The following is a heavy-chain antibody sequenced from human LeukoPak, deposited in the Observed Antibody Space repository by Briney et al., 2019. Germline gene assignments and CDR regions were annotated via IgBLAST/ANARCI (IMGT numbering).Heavy chain of an antibody. CDR3: AREGLPDSSGYYFTY. CDR1: GYTFTSYY. CDR2: INPSGGST. D-gene: IGHD3-22*01. V-gene: IGHV1-46*01. J-gene: IGHJ4*02. Sequence: ASVTVSCKESGYTFTSYYMHWVRQAPGQGLEWMGIINPSGGSTSYAQKFQGRVTMTRDTSTSTVYMELSSLRSEDTAVYYCAREGLPDSSGYYFTYWGQGTLVTVSS.